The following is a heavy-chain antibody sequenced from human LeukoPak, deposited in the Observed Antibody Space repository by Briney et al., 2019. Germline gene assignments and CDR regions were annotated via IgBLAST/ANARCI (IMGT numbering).Heavy chain of an antibody. CDR2: ISSDGTYT. CDR1: GFTFSSHL. J-gene: IGHJ6*02. Sequence: TGGSLRLSCAASGFTFSSHLMHWVRQAPGKGLVWVSRISSDGTYTNYADSVRGRFTISRDNAKNSLYLQMNSLRAEDTAVYYCARAMGVWGQGTTVTVSS. CDR3: ARAMGV. V-gene: IGHV3-74*01.